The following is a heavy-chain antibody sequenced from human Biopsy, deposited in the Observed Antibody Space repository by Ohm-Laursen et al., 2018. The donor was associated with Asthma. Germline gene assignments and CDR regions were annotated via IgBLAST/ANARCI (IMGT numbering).Heavy chain of an antibody. D-gene: IGHD3-22*01. CDR1: GGSISNSNYY. CDR3: ARVRGAFYESSVKNAFDV. J-gene: IGHJ3*01. V-gene: IGHV4-61*05. CDR2: THYSGTT. Sequence: PGTLSLTCTVSGGSISNSNYYWGWIRQPPGKGLEYIGYTHYSGTTNTDPSLTGRVTMSVDTSKNQFSLKVTSVTAADTAVYFCARVRGAFYESSVKNAFDVWGQGTMVTVSS.